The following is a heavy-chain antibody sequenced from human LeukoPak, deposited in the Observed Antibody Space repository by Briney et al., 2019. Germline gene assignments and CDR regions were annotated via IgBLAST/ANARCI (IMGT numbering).Heavy chain of an antibody. Sequence: ASVKVSCKASGYTFTSYGISWVRQAPGQRLEWMGWINAGNGNTKYSQKFQGRVTITRDTSASTAYMELSSLRSEDTAVYYCARSSTYLFAERFDYWGQGALVTVSS. D-gene: IGHD1-1*01. V-gene: IGHV1-3*01. CDR2: INAGNGNT. CDR3: ARSSTYLFAERFDY. CDR1: GYTFTSYG. J-gene: IGHJ4*02.